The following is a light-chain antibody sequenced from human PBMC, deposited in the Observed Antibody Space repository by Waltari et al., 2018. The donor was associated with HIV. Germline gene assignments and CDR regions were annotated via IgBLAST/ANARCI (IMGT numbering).Light chain of an antibody. CDR1: QSVASNF. V-gene: IGKV3-20*01. J-gene: IGKJ5*01. CDR3: QQYYRSVT. Sequence: VLTQPPGTLSLSSGERATLSCRTSQSVASNFLACYQHKPGQSPRLLIYATSRRATCIPDRFSGSGSGTDFTLTIGRLEPEDFAVYYCQQYYRSVTFGQGTRLETK. CDR2: ATS.